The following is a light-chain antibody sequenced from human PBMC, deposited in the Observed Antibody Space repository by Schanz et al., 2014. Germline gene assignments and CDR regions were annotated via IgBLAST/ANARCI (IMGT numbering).Light chain of an antibody. J-gene: IGLJ3*02. CDR3: SSYTSSSTWV. CDR1: SSDVGAYNY. Sequence: QSALTQPPSASGSPGQSVTISCTGTSSDVGAYNYVSWYQQQRGKAPKLMIYEVSKRPSGVPDRFSGSKSGNTASLTVSGLQAEDEADYYCSSYTSSSTWVFGGGTKLTVL. V-gene: IGLV2-8*01. CDR2: EVS.